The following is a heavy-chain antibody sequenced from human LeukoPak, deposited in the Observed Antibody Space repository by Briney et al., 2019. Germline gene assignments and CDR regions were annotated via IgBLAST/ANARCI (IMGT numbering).Heavy chain of an antibody. CDR3: TRDGGYDFWSGYYFDY. J-gene: IGHJ4*02. CDR1: GFTFSSYA. V-gene: IGHV3-49*04. D-gene: IGHD3-3*01. Sequence: GGSLRLSCAASGFTFSSYAMSWVRQAPGKGLEWVGFIRSKAYGGTTEYAASVKGRFTISRDDSKSIAYLQMNSLKTEDTAVYYCTRDGGYDFWSGYYFDYWGQGTLVTVSS. CDR2: IRSKAYGGTT.